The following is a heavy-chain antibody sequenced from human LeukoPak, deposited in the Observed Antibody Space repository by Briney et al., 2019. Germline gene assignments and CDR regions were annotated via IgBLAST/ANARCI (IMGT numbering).Heavy chain of an antibody. CDR2: IYYSGST. CDR1: GGSISSYY. Sequence: SETLSLTCTVSGGSISSYYWSWIRQPPGKGLEWIRDIYYSGSTNYNPSLKSRVTISVDTSKNQFSLKLSSVTAADTAVYYCARDRLRRGYSYGYSDYWGQGTLVTVSS. D-gene: IGHD5-18*01. V-gene: IGHV4-59*12. CDR3: ARDRLRRGYSYGYSDY. J-gene: IGHJ4*02.